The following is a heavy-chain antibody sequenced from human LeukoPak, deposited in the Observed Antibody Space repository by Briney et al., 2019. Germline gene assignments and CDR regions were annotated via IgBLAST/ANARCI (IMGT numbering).Heavy chain of an antibody. Sequence: RSETLSLTCAVYGGSFSGYYWSWIRQPPGKGLEWIGEINHSGSTNYNPSLKRRVTISVDTSKNQFSLKLSSVTAADTAVYYCARGRTYYYDSSGYLYWGQGTLVTVSS. D-gene: IGHD3-22*01. V-gene: IGHV4-34*01. CDR1: GGSFSGYY. CDR3: ARGRTYYYDSSGYLY. CDR2: INHSGST. J-gene: IGHJ4*02.